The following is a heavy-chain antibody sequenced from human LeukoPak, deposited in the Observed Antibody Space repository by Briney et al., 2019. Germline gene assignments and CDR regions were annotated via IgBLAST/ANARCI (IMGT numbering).Heavy chain of an antibody. V-gene: IGHV5-51*01. CDR2: IYPGGSDT. CDR1: GYTFSYYW. J-gene: IGHJ4*02. Sequence: GESLKISCKGSGYTFSYYWIGWVRQMSGKGLEWMGVIYPGGSDTRYSPSFQGQVTISADKYISTAYLQWSSLKASDTAIYYCVRQEQLSSGSRRVDYWGQGTLVTVSS. D-gene: IGHD3-10*01. CDR3: VRQEQLSSGSRRVDY.